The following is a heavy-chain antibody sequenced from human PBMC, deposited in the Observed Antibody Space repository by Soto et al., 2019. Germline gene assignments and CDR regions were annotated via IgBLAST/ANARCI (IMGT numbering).Heavy chain of an antibody. Sequence: GASVKVSWKASRYAFTSYDISSVRQATGQGLEWMGWMDPNSGNTGYAQKFQGRVTMTRNTSISTAYMELSSLRSEDTAVYYCARVHSSYYYGSFEYWGQGTLVTVSS. J-gene: IGHJ4*02. CDR3: ARVHSSYYYGSFEY. D-gene: IGHD3-10*01. V-gene: IGHV1-8*01. CDR1: RYAFTSYD. CDR2: MDPNSGNT.